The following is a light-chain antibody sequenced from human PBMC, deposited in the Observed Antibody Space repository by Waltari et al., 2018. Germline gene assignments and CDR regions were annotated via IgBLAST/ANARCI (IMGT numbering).Light chain of an antibody. V-gene: IGKV3-11*01. CDR3: QQRANWPPLT. Sequence: EVVLTQSPATLSLSPGERATLSCRACQSVYNFLAWYQQKPGQAPRLLVYEASQRATGIPARFSGSGSGTDFTLTISNLEPEDVAIYYCQQRANWPPLTFGGGTKVEIK. CDR2: EAS. CDR1: QSVYNF. J-gene: IGKJ4*01.